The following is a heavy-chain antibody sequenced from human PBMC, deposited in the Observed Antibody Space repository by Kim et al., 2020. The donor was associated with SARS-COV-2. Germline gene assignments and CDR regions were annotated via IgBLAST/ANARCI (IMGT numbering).Heavy chain of an antibody. CDR2: ISYDGSNK. CDR3: ARGSGYSSSWPLGY. D-gene: IGHD6-13*01. V-gene: IGHV3-30*04. Sequence: GGSLRHSCAASGFTFSSYAMHWVRQAPGKGLEWVAVISYDGSNKYYADSVKGRFTISRDNSKNTLYLQMNSLRAEDTAVYYCARGSGYSSSWPLGYWGQG. J-gene: IGHJ4*02. CDR1: GFTFSSYA.